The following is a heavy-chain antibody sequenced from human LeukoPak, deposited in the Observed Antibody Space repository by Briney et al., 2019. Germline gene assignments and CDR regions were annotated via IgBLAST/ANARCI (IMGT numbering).Heavy chain of an antibody. CDR3: AKADKVDDTSGDYGVFDY. CDR2: INPNSGGT. D-gene: IGHD3-22*01. Sequence: ASVTVSCKASGYTFTGYYMQWVRQAPGQGREWMGWINPNSGGTHYAQTFQGTVTMSRDTTITTAYMELSSLRSDETAVYYCAKADKVDDTSGDYGVFDYWGQGTLVTVSS. V-gene: IGHV1-2*02. J-gene: IGHJ4*02. CDR1: GYTFTGYY.